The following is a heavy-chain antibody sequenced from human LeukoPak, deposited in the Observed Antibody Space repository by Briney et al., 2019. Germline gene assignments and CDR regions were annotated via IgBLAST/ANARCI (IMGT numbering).Heavy chain of an antibody. CDR2: INASNGNT. CDR1: GYTFTSYA. J-gene: IGHJ4*02. V-gene: IGHV1-3*01. D-gene: IGHD1-26*01. CDR3: ARYEREFDY. Sequence: ASVKLSCKASGYTFTSYAMHWVRQAPGQRLEWMGWINASNGNTKYSQKFQGRVTITRDTSASTAYMELSRLRSEDTAVYYCARYEREFDYWGQGTLVTVSS.